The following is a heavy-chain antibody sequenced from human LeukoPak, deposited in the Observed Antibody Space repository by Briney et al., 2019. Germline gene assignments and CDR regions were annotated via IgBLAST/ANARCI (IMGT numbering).Heavy chain of an antibody. J-gene: IGHJ5*02. Sequence: GGSLRLSCSASGFSVSSNAMQWVRQAPGKGLEYVAAIRSNGDRTNYADSVKGRFTISRDNSKNTLYLQLGSLRAEDTAVYYCETLLNSLYSTSSLNRIDPWGQGTLVTVSS. V-gene: IGHV3-64D*09. CDR1: GFSVSSNA. CDR2: IRSNGDRT. CDR3: ETLLNSLYSTSSLNRIDP. D-gene: IGHD2/OR15-2a*01.